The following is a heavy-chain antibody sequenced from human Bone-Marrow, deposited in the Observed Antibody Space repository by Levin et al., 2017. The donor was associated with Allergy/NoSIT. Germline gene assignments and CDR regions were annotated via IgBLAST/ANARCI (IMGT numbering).Heavy chain of an antibody. CDR1: GFTFSSYA. Sequence: GGSLRLSCAASGFTFSSYAMTWVRQAPGKGLEWVSSISSSSYSTGYADSVKGRFTISRDNSKNTLYLQMNSLGAEDTAVYYCAKHFEVLDSSTWYVSFDYWGQGTLVTVSS. D-gene: IGHD6-13*01. J-gene: IGHJ4*02. CDR2: ISSSSYST. CDR3: AKHFEVLDSSTWYVSFDY. V-gene: IGHV3-23*01.